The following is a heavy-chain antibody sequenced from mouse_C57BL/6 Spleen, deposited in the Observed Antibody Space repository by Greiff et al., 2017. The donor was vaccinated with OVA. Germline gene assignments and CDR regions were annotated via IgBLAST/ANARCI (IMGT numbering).Heavy chain of an antibody. J-gene: IGHJ4*01. Sequence: QVQLQQPGAELVMPGASVKLSCKASGYTFTSYWLHWVKQRPGQGLEWIGEIDPSDSYTNYNQKFKGKSTLTVDKSSSTAYMQLSSLTSEDSAVYYGARYPYRYAMDYWGQGTSVTVSS. CDR2: IDPSDSYT. CDR1: GYTFTSYW. CDR3: ARYPYRYAMDY. V-gene: IGHV1-69*01.